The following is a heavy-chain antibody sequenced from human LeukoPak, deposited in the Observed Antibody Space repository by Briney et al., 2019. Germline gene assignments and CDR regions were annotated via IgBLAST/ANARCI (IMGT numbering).Heavy chain of an antibody. CDR2: ISGYNSNT. V-gene: IGHV1-18*01. CDR1: GYTFTSYG. D-gene: IGHD1-26*01. Sequence: ASVKVSCKASGYTFTSYGISWVRQAAGQGREWMASISGYNSNTNYAQKLQGRVTMTTETTTSTAYMELRSLRSDDTTVYYCARDGGSHRPDPWGQGTLVTVSS. J-gene: IGHJ5*02. CDR3: ARDGGSHRPDP.